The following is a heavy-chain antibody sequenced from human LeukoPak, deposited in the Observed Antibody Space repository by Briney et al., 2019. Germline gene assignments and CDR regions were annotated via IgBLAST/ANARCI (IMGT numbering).Heavy chain of an antibody. CDR1: GFTFDDYA. CDR2: ISWNSGSI. D-gene: IGHD3-10*01. Sequence: PGRSLRLSCAASGFTFDDYAMHWVRQAPGKGLEWVSGISWNSGSIGYADSVKGRFTISRDNAKNSLYLQMNSLRAEDTAMYYCARARITMVRGPSASDYWGQGTLVTVSS. J-gene: IGHJ4*02. V-gene: IGHV3-9*01. CDR3: ARARITMVRGPSASDY.